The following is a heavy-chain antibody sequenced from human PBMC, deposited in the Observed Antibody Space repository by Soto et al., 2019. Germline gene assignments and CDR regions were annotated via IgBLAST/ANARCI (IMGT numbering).Heavy chain of an antibody. CDR2: ISAYKGST. CDR1: GYIFNNHG. D-gene: IGHD3-10*01. V-gene: IGHV1-18*04. CDR3: ARDLIYYWWTIYYYNAMDF. J-gene: IGHJ6*02. Sequence: ASVPVSCQGSGYIFNNHGISWVRQAPGQGVDCVAWISAYKGSTSYAQKCPSRVTMTTDTSTTTAYMELRSLRSDDTALYFGARDLIYYWWTIYYYNAMDFLGQGTTVTVSS.